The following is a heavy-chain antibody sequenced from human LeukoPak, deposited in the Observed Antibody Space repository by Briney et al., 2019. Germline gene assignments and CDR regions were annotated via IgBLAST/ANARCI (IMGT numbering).Heavy chain of an antibody. CDR3: AKDTSYRAMAGTLYYGMDV. V-gene: IGHV3-30*02. J-gene: IGHJ6*02. CDR2: IRYDGSNK. D-gene: IGHD6-19*01. Sequence: GGSLRLSCAASGFTFSSYGMHWVRQAPGKGLEWVAFIRYDGSNKYYADSVKGRFTISRDNAKNTLYLQMNSLRAEDTAVYYCAKDTSYRAMAGTLYYGMDVWGQVTMVTVSS. CDR1: GFTFSSYG.